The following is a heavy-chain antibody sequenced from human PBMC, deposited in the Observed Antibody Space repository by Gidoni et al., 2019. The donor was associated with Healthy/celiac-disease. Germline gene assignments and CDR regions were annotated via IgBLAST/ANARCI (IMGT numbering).Heavy chain of an antibody. Sequence: QVQLQESGPGPVKPSQTLSPTCTVSGGSISSGGYYWSWVRQHPGKGLEWIGYIYYSVSTYYNPSLKSRVTISVDTSKNQFSLKLSSVTAADTAVYYCARGTYYDFWSGLSGVYYYGMDVWDQGTTVTVSS. CDR3: ARGTYYDFWSGLSGVYYYGMDV. D-gene: IGHD3-3*01. V-gene: IGHV4-31*03. J-gene: IGHJ6*02. CDR1: GGSISSGGYY. CDR2: IYYSVST.